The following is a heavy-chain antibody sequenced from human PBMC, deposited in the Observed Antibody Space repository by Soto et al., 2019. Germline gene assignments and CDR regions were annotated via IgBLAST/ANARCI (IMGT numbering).Heavy chain of an antibody. Sequence: GGSLRLSCAASGFTFSDYNMSWIRQAPGKGLEWVSYISKSSTIIYYADSVKGRFTISRDNAKNSLYLQMNSLRAEDTAMYYCARDTDPRRIAGYFDSWGQGTLVTVSS. J-gene: IGHJ4*02. V-gene: IGHV3-11*01. CDR3: ARDTDPRRIAGYFDS. CDR2: ISKSSTII. CDR1: GFTFSDYN. D-gene: IGHD6-13*01.